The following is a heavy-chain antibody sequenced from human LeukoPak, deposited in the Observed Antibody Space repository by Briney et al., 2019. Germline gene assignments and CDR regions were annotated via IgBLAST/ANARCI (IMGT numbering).Heavy chain of an antibody. CDR3: ARRAGAGRCFDY. D-gene: IGHD6-13*01. J-gene: IGHJ4*02. CDR2: ISSGGSTI. V-gene: IGHV3-11*01. CDR1: GFTFSDYY. Sequence: GGSLRLSCAASGFTFSDYYMSWIRQAPGKGLEWVSYISSGGSTISHADSVRGRYTISRDNAENSLYLQMNSLRAEDTGVYYWARRAGAGRCFDYWGQGTVVSVSS.